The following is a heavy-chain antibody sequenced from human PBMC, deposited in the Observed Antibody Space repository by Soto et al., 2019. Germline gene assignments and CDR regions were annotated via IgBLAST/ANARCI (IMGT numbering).Heavy chain of an antibody. J-gene: IGHJ4*01. V-gene: IGHV3-15*07. CDR3: TTDSLFTGQLVRMDN. D-gene: IGHD3-9*01. CDR1: GFTFSDAW. CDR2: MKSKIDGGTT. Sequence: GGSQRLSCAASGFTFSDAWINWVRQAPGKGLEWVGRMKSKIDGGTTDFAAPVKGRFAISRDDSRDMVYMEMYSLKTDDTAVYYCTTDSLFTGQLVRMDNWGHGTLVTVS.